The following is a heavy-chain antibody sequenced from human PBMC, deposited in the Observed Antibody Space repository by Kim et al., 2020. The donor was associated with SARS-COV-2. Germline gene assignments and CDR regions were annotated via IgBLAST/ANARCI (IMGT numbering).Heavy chain of an antibody. J-gene: IGHJ4*02. D-gene: IGHD1-26*01. CDR2: INHSGST. CDR1: GGSFSGYY. Sequence: SETLSLTCAVYGGSFSGYYWSWIRQPPGKGLEWIGEINHSGSTNYNPSLKSRVTISVDTSKNQFSLKLRSVTAADTAGYYCARAGVGRTGRSHFDYSGQG. CDR3: ARAGVGRTGRSHFDY. V-gene: IGHV4-34*01.